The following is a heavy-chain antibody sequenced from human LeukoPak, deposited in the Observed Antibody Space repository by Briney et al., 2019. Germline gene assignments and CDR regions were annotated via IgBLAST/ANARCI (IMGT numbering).Heavy chain of an antibody. CDR3: ARLRDYGSGTYNNDY. Sequence: PSETLSLTCSVSGGSMSNYYWTWMRQPPGKGLEWVGYIYYSGSPNYNPSLKSRVTISVDTSKNQFSLKLSSVTAADTAVYYCARLRDYGSGTYNNDYWGQGTLVTVSS. V-gene: IGHV4-59*08. CDR2: IYYSGSP. J-gene: IGHJ4*02. D-gene: IGHD3-10*01. CDR1: GGSMSNYY.